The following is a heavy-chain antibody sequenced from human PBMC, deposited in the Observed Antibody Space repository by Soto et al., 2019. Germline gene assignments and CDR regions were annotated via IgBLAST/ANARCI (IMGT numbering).Heavy chain of an antibody. CDR2: VFYSGAT. J-gene: IGHJ4*02. Sequence: SETLSLTCNDSGGPIKTGDYYWNWVRQPPGKGLEWIGYVFYSGATNYSQSLKSRAAISMDTSKNQFSLSLTSVTAADTAVYYCARAGFSYGHLLFWGQGIRVTVSS. CDR3: ARAGFSYGHLLF. D-gene: IGHD3-10*01. V-gene: IGHV4-30-4*01. CDR1: GGPIKTGDYY.